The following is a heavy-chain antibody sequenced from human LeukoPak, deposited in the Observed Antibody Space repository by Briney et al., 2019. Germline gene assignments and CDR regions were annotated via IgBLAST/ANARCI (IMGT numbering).Heavy chain of an antibody. Sequence: SETLSLTCSVSGASKSSYYWSWIRQLPGKGLEWIGYIYYSGSTNYNPSLKSRVTISVDTSKNQFSLKLSSVTAADTAVYYCARETYYDFWSYAAFDIWGQGTMVTVSS. CDR3: ARETYYDFWSYAAFDI. CDR2: IYYSGST. CDR1: GASKSSYY. J-gene: IGHJ3*02. D-gene: IGHD3-3*01. V-gene: IGHV4-59*01.